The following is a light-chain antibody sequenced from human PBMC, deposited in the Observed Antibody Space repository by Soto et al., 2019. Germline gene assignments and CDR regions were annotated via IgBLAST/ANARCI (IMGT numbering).Light chain of an antibody. CDR1: QTISGNY. Sequence: EIAVTQSPASLSLSPGESVTLSCRTSQTISGNYLSWYQRRPGQAPRLLIFGASIRATDIPARFSGSGSGRDFTLAITSLEPEDFAVYYCQRYDNWPLTFGGGTKVEIK. V-gene: IGKV3D-7*01. J-gene: IGKJ4*01. CDR2: GAS. CDR3: QRYDNWPLT.